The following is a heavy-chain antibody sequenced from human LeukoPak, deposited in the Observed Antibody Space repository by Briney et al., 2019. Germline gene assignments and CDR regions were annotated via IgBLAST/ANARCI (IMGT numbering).Heavy chain of an antibody. J-gene: IGHJ1*01. CDR2: ISSTGGTT. Sequence: AGGSLRLSCAASGITFSSYGMSWVRQAPGKGLEWVSSISSTGGTTYYADSVKGRFTISRDNSKNTLYLQMNSLRAEDTAVYYCADCPTSIAVDTYFQHWGQGTLVTVSS. CDR3: ADCPTSIAVDTYFQH. CDR1: GITFSSYG. D-gene: IGHD6-19*01. V-gene: IGHV3-23*01.